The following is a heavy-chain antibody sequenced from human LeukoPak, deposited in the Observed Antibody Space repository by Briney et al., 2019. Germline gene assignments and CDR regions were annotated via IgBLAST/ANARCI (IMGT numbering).Heavy chain of an antibody. Sequence: ASVKVSCKVSGYTLTELSMHWVRQAPGKGLEWMGGFDPEDGETIYAQKFQGRVTITTDESTSTAYMELSSLRSEDTAVYYCASQAYCGGDCYRYYFDYWGQGTLVTVSS. D-gene: IGHD2-21*01. V-gene: IGHV1-24*01. CDR1: GYTLTELS. CDR2: FDPEDGET. J-gene: IGHJ4*02. CDR3: ASQAYCGGDCYRYYFDY.